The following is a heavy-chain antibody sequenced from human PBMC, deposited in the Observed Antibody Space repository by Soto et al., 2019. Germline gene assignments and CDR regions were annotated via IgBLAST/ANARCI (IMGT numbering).Heavy chain of an antibody. CDR1: EFAFSSYA. Sequence: GGSLRLSGAAAEFAFSSYAMHWVRQAPGKGLEWVAVISYDGSNKYYADSVKGRFTISRDNSKNTLYLQMNSLRAEDTAVYYCARRREDWCWGQLRCIDAFDIWGQGTMVTVSS. V-gene: IGHV3-30-3*01. D-gene: IGHD5-12*01. CDR3: ARRREDWCWGQLRCIDAFDI. J-gene: IGHJ3*02. CDR2: ISYDGSNK.